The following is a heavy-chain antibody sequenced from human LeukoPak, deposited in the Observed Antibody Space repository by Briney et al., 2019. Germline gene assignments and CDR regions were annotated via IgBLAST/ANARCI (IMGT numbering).Heavy chain of an antibody. V-gene: IGHV3-21*01. CDR3: ARDIGVAADH. J-gene: IGHJ4*02. CDR2: ISSSTIYI. CDR1: GFTFSSYN. Sequence: GGSLRLSCAASGFTFSSYNMDWVRQAPGKGLEWASSISSSTIYIYYADSVRGRFTISRDNAQNSLYLQMNSLTAEDTAVYYCARDIGVAADHWGQGTLVTVSS. D-gene: IGHD6-19*01.